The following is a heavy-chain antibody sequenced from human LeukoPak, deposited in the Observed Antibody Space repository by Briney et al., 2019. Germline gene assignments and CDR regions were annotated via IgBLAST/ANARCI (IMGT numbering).Heavy chain of an antibody. Sequence: GGSLRLSCAASGFSFSTYSMNWVRQAPGKGLEWVSYIVGSSSTICYADSVKGRFTISRDNAKNSLYLQMDSLRAEDTAVYYCATDSPETAAFDYWGQGTLVTVSS. CDR2: IVGSSSTI. V-gene: IGHV3-48*04. D-gene: IGHD1-1*01. J-gene: IGHJ4*02. CDR3: ATDSPETAAFDY. CDR1: GFSFSTYS.